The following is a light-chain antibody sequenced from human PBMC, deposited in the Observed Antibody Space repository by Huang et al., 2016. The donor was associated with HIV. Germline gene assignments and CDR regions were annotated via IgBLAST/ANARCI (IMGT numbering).Light chain of an antibody. CDR2: GAS. CDR3: QQYGRSVWT. J-gene: IGKJ1*01. V-gene: IGKV3-20*01. Sequence: EIVLTQSPGTLSLSPGERATLSCRASQSVSSSYLAWDQQKPGQAPRLLIYGASSRATGITDRFSGSGSGTDFTLTISRLEPEDFAVYYCQQYGRSVWTFGQGTKVEIK. CDR1: QSVSSSY.